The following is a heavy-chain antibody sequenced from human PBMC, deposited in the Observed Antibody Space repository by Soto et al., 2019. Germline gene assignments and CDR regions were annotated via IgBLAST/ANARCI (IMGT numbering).Heavy chain of an antibody. V-gene: IGHV3-11*06. CDR3: VKGVRQPDF. CDR2: ISSSSGDT. Sequence: QVQLIESGGGLVKPGGSLRLSCAASGFTFTDYYMSWIRQVPGRGPEWLSYISSSSGDTNYADSVKGRFTISRDNGKNSLYLQMNGLRAEDTAVYYCVKGVRQPDFWGRGTLVTVSS. D-gene: IGHD1-1*01. J-gene: IGHJ4*02. CDR1: GFTFTDYY.